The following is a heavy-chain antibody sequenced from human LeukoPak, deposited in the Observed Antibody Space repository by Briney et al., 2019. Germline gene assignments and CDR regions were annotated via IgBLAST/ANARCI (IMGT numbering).Heavy chain of an antibody. Sequence: ASVKVSCKASGGTFSSYAISWVRQAPGQGLEWMGGIIPIFGTANYAQKFQGRVTITTDESTSTAYMELSSLRSEDTAVYYCARGHLKGGYYHYYMDVWGKGTTVTVSS. J-gene: IGHJ6*03. V-gene: IGHV1-69*05. CDR3: ARGHLKGGYYHYYMDV. CDR2: IIPIFGTA. CDR1: GGTFSSYA.